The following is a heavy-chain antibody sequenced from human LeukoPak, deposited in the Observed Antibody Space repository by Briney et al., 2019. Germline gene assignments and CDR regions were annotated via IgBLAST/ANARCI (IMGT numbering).Heavy chain of an antibody. D-gene: IGHD1-26*01. CDR3: ARGNSGSYHMAPFDY. Sequence: SETLSLTCTVSGGSISSSSYYWGWIRRPPGKGLEWIGSIYYSGSTYYNPSLKSRVTISVDTSKNQFSLKLSSVTAADTAVYYCARGNSGSYHMAPFDYWGQGTLVTVSS. V-gene: IGHV4-39*07. CDR2: IYYSGST. CDR1: GGSISSSSYY. J-gene: IGHJ4*02.